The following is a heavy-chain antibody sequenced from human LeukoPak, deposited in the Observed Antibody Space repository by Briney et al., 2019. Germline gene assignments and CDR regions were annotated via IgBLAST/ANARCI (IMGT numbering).Heavy chain of an antibody. V-gene: IGHV3-30*02. CDR2: LRYDGRSK. CDR3: ARVLLERPGIDSFDI. Sequence: LGGSLRLSCTASGFILSDSGFDWVRQAPGKGLEWVAFLRYDGRSKYYLDAVKGRFTISRDNSKNTVYLQMDSLRPEDTAVYYCARVLLERPGIDSFDIWGQGTMVTVSS. J-gene: IGHJ3*02. CDR1: GFILSDSG. D-gene: IGHD1-1*01.